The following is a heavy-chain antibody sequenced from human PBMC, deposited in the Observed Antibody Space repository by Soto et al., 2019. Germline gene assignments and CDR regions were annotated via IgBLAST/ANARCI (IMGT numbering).Heavy chain of an antibody. CDR2: MSGSSSTT. CDR3: SKNQERELPRVIDF. CDR1: GLTFSNYA. V-gene: IGHV3-23*01. D-gene: IGHD1-7*01. J-gene: IGHJ4*02. Sequence: EVRLLESGGGLVKPGGSLRLSCATSGLTFSNYAMSWVRQAPGGGLEWVSSMSGSSSTTYYADSVKGRFTISRDRSKNTLYLQMSSARAEDTALYYCSKNQERELPRVIDFWGQGTLVTVSS.